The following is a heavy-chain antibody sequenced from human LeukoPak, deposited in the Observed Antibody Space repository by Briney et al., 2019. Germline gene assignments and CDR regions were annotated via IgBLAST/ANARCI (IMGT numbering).Heavy chain of an antibody. V-gene: IGHV5-51*01. CDR1: GYTFPSYC. CDR3: ARLGYCSGGTCYKSYFDY. D-gene: IGHD2-15*01. J-gene: IGHJ4*02. CDR2: IYVGGSDT. Sequence: HGESLKISCKGSGYTFPSYCIAWVRQMPGKGLEWMGVIYVGGSDTRYSPSFQGQVTISADKSISTAYLQWGSLKASDTAMYYCARLGYCSGGTCYKSYFDYWGQGTLVTVSS.